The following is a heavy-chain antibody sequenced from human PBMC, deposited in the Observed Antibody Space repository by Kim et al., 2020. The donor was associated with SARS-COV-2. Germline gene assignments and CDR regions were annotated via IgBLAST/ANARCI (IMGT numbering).Heavy chain of an antibody. D-gene: IGHD3-22*01. CDR1: GFTFSSYA. Sequence: GGSLRLSCAASGFTFSSYAMSWVRQAPGKGLEWVSAISGSGGSTYYADSVKGRFTISRDNSKNTLYLQMNSLRAEDTAVYYCAKDQRGSSGYQADAFDIWGQGTMVTVSS. CDR3: AKDQRGSSGYQADAFDI. V-gene: IGHV3-23*01. J-gene: IGHJ3*02. CDR2: ISGSGGST.